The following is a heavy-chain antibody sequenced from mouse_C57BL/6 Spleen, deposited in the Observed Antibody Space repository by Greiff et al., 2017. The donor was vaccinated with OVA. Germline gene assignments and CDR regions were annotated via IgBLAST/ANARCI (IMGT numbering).Heavy chain of an antibody. CDR2: IDPETGGT. CDR3: TRSDIYYGNYY. CDR1: GYTFTDYE. D-gene: IGHD2-1*01. J-gene: IGHJ2*01. Sequence: QVQLQQSGAELVRPGASVTLSCKASGYTFTDYEMPWVKQTPVHGLEWIGAIDPETGGTAYTQKFKGKAILTADKSTSTAYMELRILTSEDAAVYYCTRSDIYYGNYYWGQGTTLTVSS. V-gene: IGHV1-15*01.